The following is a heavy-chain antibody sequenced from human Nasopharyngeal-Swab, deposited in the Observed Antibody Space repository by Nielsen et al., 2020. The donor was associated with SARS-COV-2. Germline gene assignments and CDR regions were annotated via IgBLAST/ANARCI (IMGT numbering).Heavy chain of an antibody. CDR3: ATVRDYGDYVDAFDI. Sequence: ASVKVSCKDSGYTFTGYYMHWVRQAHGQGLEWMGWINPNSGGTNYAQKFQGRVTMTRDTSISTAYMELSSLRSEDTAVYYCATVRDYGDYVDAFDIWGQGTMVTVSS. CDR1: GYTFTGYY. CDR2: INPNSGGT. D-gene: IGHD4-17*01. J-gene: IGHJ3*02. V-gene: IGHV1-2*02.